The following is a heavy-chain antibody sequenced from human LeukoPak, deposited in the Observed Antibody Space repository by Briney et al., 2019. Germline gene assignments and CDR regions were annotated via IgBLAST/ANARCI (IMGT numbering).Heavy chain of an antibody. V-gene: IGHV5-51*01. D-gene: IGHD1-26*01. CDR1: GYSFTSYW. CDR2: IYPGDSDT. CDR3: ARRAYGSYYYYYMDV. J-gene: IGHJ6*03. Sequence: GESLKISCKGSGYSFTSYWIGWVRQMPGKGLEWMGIIYPGDSDTRYGPSFQGQVTISADKSISTAYLQWSSLKASDTAMYYCARRAYGSYYYYYMDVWGKGTTVTVSS.